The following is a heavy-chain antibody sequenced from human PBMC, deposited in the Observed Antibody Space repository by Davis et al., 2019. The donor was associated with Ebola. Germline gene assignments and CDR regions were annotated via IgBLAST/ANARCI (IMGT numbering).Heavy chain of an antibody. CDR2: INHSGST. CDR3: AREIVVVVAVTGYYYYGMDV. D-gene: IGHD2-15*01. V-gene: IGHV4-34*01. CDR1: GGSFSGYY. Sequence: SETLSLTCAVYGGSFSGYYWSWIRQPPGKGLEWIGEINHSGSTNYNPSLKSRVTISVDTSKNQFSLKLSSVTAADTAVYYCAREIVVVVAVTGYYYYGMDVWGKGTTVTVSS. J-gene: IGHJ6*04.